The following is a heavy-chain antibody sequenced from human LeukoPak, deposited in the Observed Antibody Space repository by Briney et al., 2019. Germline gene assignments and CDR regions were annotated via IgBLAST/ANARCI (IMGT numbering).Heavy chain of an antibody. Sequence: GESLQISCKGSGYSFTSYWIGWVRQLPGKGLEWMGIIYPGDSDTRYSPSFQGQVTISADKSISTAYLQWSSLKASDTAMYYCARLISSGYDPGRYYFDYWGQGTLVTVSS. CDR3: ARLISSGYDPGRYYFDY. CDR1: GYSFTSYW. J-gene: IGHJ4*02. D-gene: IGHD5-12*01. V-gene: IGHV5-51*01. CDR2: IYPGDSDT.